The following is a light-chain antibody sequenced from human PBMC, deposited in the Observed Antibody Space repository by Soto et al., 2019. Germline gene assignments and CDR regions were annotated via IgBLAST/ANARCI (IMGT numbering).Light chain of an antibody. Sequence: DIQMIQSPSSLSASVGDRVTITCQASQEISNYLNWYQQKPGKAPKLLIYDASNLERGVPSMFSGRGSGTDFTFTISSLQPEDFAIYYCQQYDHLPRTFGRGTKVEIK. CDR3: QQYDHLPRT. J-gene: IGKJ1*01. V-gene: IGKV1-33*01. CDR1: QEISNY. CDR2: DAS.